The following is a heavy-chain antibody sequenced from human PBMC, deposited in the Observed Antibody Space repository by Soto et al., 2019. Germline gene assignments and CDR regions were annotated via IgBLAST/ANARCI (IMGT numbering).Heavy chain of an antibody. CDR2: IYYSGST. D-gene: IGHD3-22*01. CDR1: GGSISSGGYY. Sequence: PSETLSLTCTVSGGSISSGGYYWSWTRQHPGKGLEWIGYIYYSGSTYYNPSLKSRVTISVDTSKNQFSLKLSSVTAADTAVYYCARAPYYDSLPFDYWGQGTLVTVSS. V-gene: IGHV4-31*03. J-gene: IGHJ4*02. CDR3: ARAPYYDSLPFDY.